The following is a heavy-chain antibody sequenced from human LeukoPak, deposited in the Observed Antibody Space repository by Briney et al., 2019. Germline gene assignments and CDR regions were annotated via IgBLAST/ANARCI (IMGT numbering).Heavy chain of an antibody. CDR3: ARDRIAAAGIEIDY. CDR2: IIPILDIA. J-gene: IGHJ4*02. V-gene: IGHV1-69*04. Sequence: SVKVSCKASGGTFSSYAISWVRQTPGQGLEWMGRIIPILDIANYAQKFQGRVTITADKSTSTAYMELSSLRSEDTAVYYCARDRIAAAGIEIDYWGQGTLVTVSS. D-gene: IGHD6-13*01. CDR1: GGTFSSYA.